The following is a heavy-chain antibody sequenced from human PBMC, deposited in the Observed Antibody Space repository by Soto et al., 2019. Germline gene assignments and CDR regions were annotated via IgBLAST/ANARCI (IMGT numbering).Heavy chain of an antibody. V-gene: IGHV4-61*01. J-gene: IGHJ6*04. Sequence: NPSETLSLTCTVSGGSVSSGNFYWSWIRQPPWKGLEWIGYVYYSGSTNYNPSLKSRVTISIDTSKTQFSLNLNSVTAADAAVYYCASDAKQPRDGGYYHSALDVWGKGTTVTVSS. CDR1: GGSVSSGNFY. D-gene: IGHD3-16*01. CDR3: ASDAKQPRDGGYYHSALDV. CDR2: VYYSGST.